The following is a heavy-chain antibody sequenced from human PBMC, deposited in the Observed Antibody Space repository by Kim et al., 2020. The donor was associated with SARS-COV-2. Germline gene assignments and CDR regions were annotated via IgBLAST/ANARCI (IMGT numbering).Heavy chain of an antibody. Sequence: VKGRFSISGDNSKNTLYLQMNRLRAEDTAVYYCAKPYHSDNSGYSIYSFESWGQGTLVTVSS. V-gene: IGHV3-30*02. CDR3: AKPYHSDNSGYSIYSFES. D-gene: IGHD3-22*01. J-gene: IGHJ4*02.